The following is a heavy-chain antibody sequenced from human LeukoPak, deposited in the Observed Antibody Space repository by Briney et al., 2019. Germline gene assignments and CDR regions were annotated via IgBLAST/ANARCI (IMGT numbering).Heavy chain of an antibody. Sequence: GGSLRLSCAASGFTFSDYYMSWIRQAPGKGLEWVSYISSSGSTIYYADSVKGRFTISRDNAKNSLYLQMNSLRAEDTAVYYCARGARERFLEWLPSDYWGQGTLVTVSS. CDR1: GFTFSDYY. D-gene: IGHD3-3*01. CDR3: ARGARERFLEWLPSDY. CDR2: ISSSGSTI. J-gene: IGHJ4*02. V-gene: IGHV3-11*04.